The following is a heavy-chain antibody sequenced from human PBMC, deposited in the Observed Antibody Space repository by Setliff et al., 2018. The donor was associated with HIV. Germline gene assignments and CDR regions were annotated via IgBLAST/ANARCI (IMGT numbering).Heavy chain of an antibody. CDR2: ISGSGGST. V-gene: IGHV3-23*01. J-gene: IGHJ4*02. CDR3: ARVRPRQLVSTNPPYSFDY. D-gene: IGHD6-13*01. CDR1: GFTFSTYG. Sequence: GGSLSLSCAASGFTFSTYGMRWVRQAPGQWLEWASAISGSGGSTYYADPVKGRFTISRDNSKNTLYLQMKSLRSDDTAVYYCARVRPRQLVSTNPPYSFDYWGQGTLVTVSS.